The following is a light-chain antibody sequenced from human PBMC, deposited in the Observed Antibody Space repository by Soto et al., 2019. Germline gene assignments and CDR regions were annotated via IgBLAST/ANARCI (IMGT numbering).Light chain of an antibody. CDR2: GAS. CDR3: QQYESSVT. Sequence: EIVLTQSPGSLSLSPGEGATLSCRASQSVSSSFFAWYQQKPGQAPSLLIYGASRRATGVPDRFIGSGSGTDFTLSISRLEPEDFAVYYCQQYESSVTFGQGTKVEIK. J-gene: IGKJ1*01. CDR1: QSVSSSF. V-gene: IGKV3-20*01.